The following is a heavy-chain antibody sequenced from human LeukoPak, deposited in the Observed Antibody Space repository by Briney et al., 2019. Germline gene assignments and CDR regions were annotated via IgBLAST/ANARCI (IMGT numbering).Heavy chain of an antibody. D-gene: IGHD3-3*01. CDR3: AKDQDLWSGYEDY. J-gene: IGHJ4*02. V-gene: IGHV3-7*03. CDR1: GFTFSSYW. Sequence: PGGSLRLSCAASGFTFSSYWMSWVRQAPGKGLEWVANINQDGSGKYYLDSVKGRFTISRDNAKNSLFLQMNSLRAEDTAVYYCAKDQDLWSGYEDYWGQGTLVTVSS. CDR2: INQDGSGK.